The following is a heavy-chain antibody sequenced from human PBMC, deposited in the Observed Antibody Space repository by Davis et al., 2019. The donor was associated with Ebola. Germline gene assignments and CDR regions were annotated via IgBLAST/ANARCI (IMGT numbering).Heavy chain of an antibody. D-gene: IGHD3-22*01. V-gene: IGHV1-2*02. Sequence: ASVKVSCKASGYTFTGYYMHWVRQAPGQGLEWMGWINPNSGGTNYAQKFQGRVTMTRDTSISTAYMELSRLRSDDTAVYYCARDLSTYYYDSSGYRWGQGTLVTVSS. J-gene: IGHJ4*02. CDR1: GYTFTGYY. CDR2: INPNSGGT. CDR3: ARDLSTYYYDSSGYR.